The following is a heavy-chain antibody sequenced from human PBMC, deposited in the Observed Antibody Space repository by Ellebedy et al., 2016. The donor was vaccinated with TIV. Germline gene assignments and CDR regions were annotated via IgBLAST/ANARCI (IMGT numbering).Heavy chain of an antibody. CDR1: GDSISSIIHY. Sequence: MPSETLSLTCNVSGDSISSIIHYWDWIRQSPGKGPEWIGSIYYCGNTYYNPSLKTRVSISLDTSSNQFSLTLRSVTATDTAIYYCAGDQRRGYNSDEFDPWGQGILVTVSS. D-gene: IGHD5-12*01. CDR3: AGDQRRGYNSDEFDP. V-gene: IGHV4-39*02. CDR2: IYYCGNT. J-gene: IGHJ5*02.